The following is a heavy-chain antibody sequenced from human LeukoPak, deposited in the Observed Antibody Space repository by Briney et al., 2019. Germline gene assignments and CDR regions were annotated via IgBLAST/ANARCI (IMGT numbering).Heavy chain of an antibody. CDR1: GFTFSNAW. CDR3: TTDLENGDYADY. CDR2: IKSKTDGGTT. J-gene: IGHJ4*02. D-gene: IGHD4-17*01. V-gene: IGHV3-15*01. Sequence: GGSLRLSCAASGFTFSNAWMSCVRQAPGKGLEWVGRIKSKTDGGTTDYAAPVKGRFTISRDDSKNTLYLQMNSLKTEDTAVYYCTTDLENGDYADYWGQGTLVTVSS.